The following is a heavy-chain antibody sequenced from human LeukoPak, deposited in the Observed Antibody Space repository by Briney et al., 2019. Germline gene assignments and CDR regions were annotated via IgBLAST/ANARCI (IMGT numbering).Heavy chain of an antibody. J-gene: IGHJ4*02. D-gene: IGHD6-19*01. CDR2: IYHSGST. Sequence: SETLSLTCTVSGYSISSGYYWGWIRQPPGKGLEWIGSIYHSGSTYYNPSLKSRVTISIDTSKNQFSLKLSSVTVADTAVYYCARYEAVAGVFDYWGQGTLVTVSS. V-gene: IGHV4-38-2*02. CDR1: GYSISSGYY. CDR3: ARYEAVAGVFDY.